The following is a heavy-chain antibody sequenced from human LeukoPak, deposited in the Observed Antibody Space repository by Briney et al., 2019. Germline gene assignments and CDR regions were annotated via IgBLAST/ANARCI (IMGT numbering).Heavy chain of an antibody. CDR2: IYSGGST. Sequence: GGSLRLSCAASGFTVSSNYMSWVRQAPGKGLEWVSVIYSGGSTYYADSVKGRFTISRDNSKNTLYLQMNSLRAEDTAVYYCARDLSGVRGTDYWGQGTLVTVPS. V-gene: IGHV3-66*01. D-gene: IGHD3-10*01. J-gene: IGHJ4*02. CDR1: GFTVSSNY. CDR3: ARDLSGVRGTDY.